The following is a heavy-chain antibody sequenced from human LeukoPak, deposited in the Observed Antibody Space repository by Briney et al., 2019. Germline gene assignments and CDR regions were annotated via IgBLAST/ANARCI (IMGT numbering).Heavy chain of an antibody. Sequence: SVKVSCKASGGTFSSYAISWVRQAPGQGLEWMGGIIPIFGTANYAQKFQGRVTITADESTSTAYMELSSLRSEDTAVYYCAREHSITAYYFDYWGQGTLVTVSS. D-gene: IGHD3-3*02. V-gene: IGHV1-69*13. CDR3: AREHSITAYYFDY. J-gene: IGHJ4*02. CDR2: IIPIFGTA. CDR1: GGTFSSYA.